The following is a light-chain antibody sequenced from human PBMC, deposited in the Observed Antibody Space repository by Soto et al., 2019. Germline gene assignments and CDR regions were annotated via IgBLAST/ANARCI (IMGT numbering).Light chain of an antibody. CDR1: SSNIGSKT. CDR3: AAWDDSLNSWV. J-gene: IGLJ3*02. CDR2: DNN. Sequence: QSVLTQPPSASGTPGQRVTSSCSGSSSNIGSKTVSWYQQLPGTAPKLLIYDNNQRPSGVPDRCSGSKSGSSASLAISGLQSEDEADYYCAAWDDSLNSWVFGGGTKLTV. V-gene: IGLV1-44*01.